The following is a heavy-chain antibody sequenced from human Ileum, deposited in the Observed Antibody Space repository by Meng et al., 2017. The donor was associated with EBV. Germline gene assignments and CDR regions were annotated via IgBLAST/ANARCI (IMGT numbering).Heavy chain of an antibody. Sequence: TLKDPGPTLLKPTQTPPLTCAFSGFSLSTGGVGVGWIRQPPGKALEWLALIYWDDDKRYSPSLRSRLTITKDTSKNQVVLTMTNMDPVDTATYYCAHMINDYGDLDYWGQGTLVTVSS. D-gene: IGHD4-17*01. V-gene: IGHV2-5*02. CDR2: IYWDDDK. CDR1: GFSLSTGGVG. CDR3: AHMINDYGDLDY. J-gene: IGHJ4*02.